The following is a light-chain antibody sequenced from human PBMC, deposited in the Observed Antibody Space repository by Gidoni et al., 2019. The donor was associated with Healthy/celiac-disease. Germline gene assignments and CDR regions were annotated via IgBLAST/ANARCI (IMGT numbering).Light chain of an antibody. V-gene: IGKV4-1*01. CDR3: QQYYSTPYT. CDR2: WAS. CDR1: QSVLYSSNNKNY. Sequence: DIVMTQSLDSLAVSLGERATINCESSQSVLYSSNNKNYLAWYQQKPGQPPKLLIYWASTRESGVPDRFSDRGSGTDFTLTISSLQAEDVAVYYCQQYYSTPYTFGQGTKLEIK. J-gene: IGKJ2*01.